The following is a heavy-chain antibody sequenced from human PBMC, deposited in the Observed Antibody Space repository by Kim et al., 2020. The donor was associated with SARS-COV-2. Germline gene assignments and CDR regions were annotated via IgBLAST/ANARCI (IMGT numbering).Heavy chain of an antibody. D-gene: IGHD2-15*01. CDR3: SRGPGWSRLVF. CDR1: GGSISNNY. Sequence: SETLSLTCTVSGGSISNNYWSWIRQPPGKGLEGIGNIYYSGSTTYNPSLKSRVTISVDTSTNHFSLKLSPVTAADTAAYYCSRGPGWSRLVFWGGGILVT. J-gene: IGHJ4*02. CDR2: IYYSGST. V-gene: IGHV4-59*13.